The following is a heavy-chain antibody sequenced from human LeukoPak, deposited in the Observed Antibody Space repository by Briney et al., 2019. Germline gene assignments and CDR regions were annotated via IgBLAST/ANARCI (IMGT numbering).Heavy chain of an antibody. V-gene: IGHV1-2*02. CDR1: GYTFTGYY. J-gene: IGHJ6*03. CDR3: ARELEWLYYMDV. CDR2: INPNSGGT. Sequence: ASVKVSCKASGYTFTGYYMHWVRQAPGQGLEWMGWINPNSGGTNYAQKFQGRVTMTRDTSISTAYMELSRLRSDDTAVYYCARELEWLYYMDVWGKGTTVTISS. D-gene: IGHD3-3*01.